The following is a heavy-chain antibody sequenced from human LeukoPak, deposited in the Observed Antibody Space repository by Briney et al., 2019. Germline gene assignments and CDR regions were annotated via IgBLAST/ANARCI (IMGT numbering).Heavy chain of an antibody. D-gene: IGHD4-17*01. J-gene: IGHJ4*02. Sequence: ASVKVSCKASGYTFTGYCMHWVRQAPGQGLEWMGWFNPNSGGTYYAQKFQGRVTMTRDTSISTAYMELSRLRSDDTAVYYCARGYGDYAYFDHWGQGTLVTVSS. CDR1: GYTFTGYC. CDR2: FNPNSGGT. CDR3: ARGYGDYAYFDH. V-gene: IGHV1-2*02.